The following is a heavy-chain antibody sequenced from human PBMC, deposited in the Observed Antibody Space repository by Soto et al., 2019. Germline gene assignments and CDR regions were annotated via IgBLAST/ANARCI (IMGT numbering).Heavy chain of an antibody. CDR1: GFTFSSYW. D-gene: IGHD6-25*01. CDR3: ARAKMSAADY. J-gene: IGHJ4*02. CDR2: INSNGSFT. Sequence: EVQVVESGGGLVQPGGSLRLSCAASGFTFSSYWMHWVRQVPGKGLVWVSRINSNGSFTQYADSVRGRLTISRDNAKNTLYLQLNSLRAEDTAVYYCARAKMSAADYWGQGTLVTVSS. V-gene: IGHV3-74*03.